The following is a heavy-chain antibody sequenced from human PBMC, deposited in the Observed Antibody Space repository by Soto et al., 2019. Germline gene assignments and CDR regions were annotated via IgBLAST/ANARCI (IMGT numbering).Heavy chain of an antibody. D-gene: IGHD6-13*01. CDR2: ITDSGTGT. CDR3: AKGLINGRWYAED. J-gene: IGHJ4*02. CDR1: GFTFSSCV. Sequence: EVHLLESGGGLVHPGESLRLSCGASGFTFSSCVMTWVRQAPGKGLELVSCITDSGTGTYYADSVKGRFTISRDNSKNTMYLQMNNLRAEDTGVYYCAKGLINGRWYAEDWGQGTLVTVSS. V-gene: IGHV3-23*01.